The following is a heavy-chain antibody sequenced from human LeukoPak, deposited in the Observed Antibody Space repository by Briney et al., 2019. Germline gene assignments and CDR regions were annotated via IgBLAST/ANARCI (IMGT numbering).Heavy chain of an antibody. V-gene: IGHV4-59*01. CDR3: ARDTYHYGSGREDVGTFDP. CDR1: GGSISSYY. Sequence: PSETLSLTCTVSGGSISSYYWSWIRQPPGKGLEWIGYIYYSGSTNYNPSLKSRVTISVDTSKNQFSLKLSSVTAADTAVYYCARDTYHYGSGREDVGTFDPWGQGTLVTVSS. D-gene: IGHD3-10*01. J-gene: IGHJ5*02. CDR2: IYYSGST.